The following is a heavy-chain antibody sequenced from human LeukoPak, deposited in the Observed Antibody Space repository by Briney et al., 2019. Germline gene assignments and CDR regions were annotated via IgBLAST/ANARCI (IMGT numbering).Heavy chain of an antibody. Sequence: SETLSLTCTVSGGSISSGGYYWSWIRQHPGKGLEWIGYIYYSGSTYYNPSPKSRVTISVDTSKNQFSLKLSSVTAADTAVYYCARDRYYDFWSGYYTGSWFDPWGQGTLVTVSS. J-gene: IGHJ5*02. CDR3: ARDRYYDFWSGYYTGSWFDP. D-gene: IGHD3-3*01. V-gene: IGHV4-31*03. CDR1: GGSISSGGYY. CDR2: IYYSGST.